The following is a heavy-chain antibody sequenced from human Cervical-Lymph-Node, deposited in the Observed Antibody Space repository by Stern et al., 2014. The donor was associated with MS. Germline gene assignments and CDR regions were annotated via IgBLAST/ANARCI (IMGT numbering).Heavy chain of an antibody. Sequence: EVQLVESGGGLVQPGGSLRLSCAASGFTFSSYAMHWVRQAPGKGLEYVSVISSNGGSTYYANSVKGRFTISRDNSKNTLYLHMGSLRVEDMAVYYCARGVTYCGGDCYGWYFDLWGRVTLVTVSS. CDR1: GFTFSSYA. CDR2: ISSNGGST. J-gene: IGHJ2*01. CDR3: ARGVTYCGGDCYGWYFDL. D-gene: IGHD2-21*02. V-gene: IGHV3-64*01.